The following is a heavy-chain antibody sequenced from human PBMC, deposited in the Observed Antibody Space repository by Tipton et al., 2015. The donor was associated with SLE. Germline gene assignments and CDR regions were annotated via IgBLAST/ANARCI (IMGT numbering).Heavy chain of an antibody. Sequence: SGFTFSSYGMHWVRQAPGKELEWVAFIRYDGSNKYYADSVKGRFTISRDNSKNTLYLQMNSLRAEDTAVYYCAREGGIDCSGGSCYRNDAFDIWGQGTMVTVSS. CDR2: IRYDGSNK. V-gene: IGHV3-30*02. CDR1: GFTFSSYG. D-gene: IGHD2-15*01. J-gene: IGHJ3*02. CDR3: AREGGIDCSGGSCYRNDAFDI.